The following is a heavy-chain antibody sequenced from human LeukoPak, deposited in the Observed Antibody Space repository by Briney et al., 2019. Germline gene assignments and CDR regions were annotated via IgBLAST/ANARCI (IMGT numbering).Heavy chain of an antibody. J-gene: IGHJ6*02. CDR2: ISGSGGST. V-gene: IGHV3-23*01. CDR1: GFTFSSYA. Sequence: GGSLRLSCAASGFTFSSYAMSRVRQAPGKGLEWVSAISGSGGSTYYADSVKGRFTISRDNSKNTLYLQMNSLRAEDTAVYYCAKGRGIVVVPAAGSLDVWGQGTTVTVSS. D-gene: IGHD2-2*01. CDR3: AKGRGIVVVPAAGSLDV.